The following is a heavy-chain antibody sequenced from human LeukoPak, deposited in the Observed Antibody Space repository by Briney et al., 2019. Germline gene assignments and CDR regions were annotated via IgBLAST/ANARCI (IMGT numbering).Heavy chain of an antibody. CDR3: ARARTTYYDFPGDYMDV. CDR2: IYYSGST. V-gene: IGHV4-59*01. D-gene: IGHD3-3*01. J-gene: IGHJ6*03. Sequence: SETLSLTCTVSGGSISSYYWSWIRQPPGKGLEWIGYIYYSGSTNYNPSLKSRVTISVDTSKNQFSQKLSSVTAADTAVYYCARARTTYYDFPGDYMDVWGKGTTVTVSS. CDR1: GGSISSYY.